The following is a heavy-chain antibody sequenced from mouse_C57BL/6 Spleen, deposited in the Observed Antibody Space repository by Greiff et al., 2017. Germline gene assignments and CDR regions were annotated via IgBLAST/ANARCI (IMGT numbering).Heavy chain of an antibody. V-gene: IGHV5-9*01. CDR1: GFTFSSYT. Sequence: EVKVVESGGGLVKPGGSLKLSCAASGFTFSSYTMSWVRQTPEERLEWVATISGGGGNTYYPDSVKGRFTISRDKAKSTLYLQMSSLRSEDTALYYCARRVSWYFDVWGTGTTVTVSS. J-gene: IGHJ1*03. CDR2: ISGGGGNT. CDR3: ARRVSWYFDV. D-gene: IGHD2-2*01.